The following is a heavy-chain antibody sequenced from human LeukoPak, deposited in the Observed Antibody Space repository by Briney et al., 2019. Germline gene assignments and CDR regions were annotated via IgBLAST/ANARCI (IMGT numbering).Heavy chain of an antibody. V-gene: IGHV3-30*14. CDR3: ARVYYGSGSYYNPVRYFDY. Sequence: GGSLRLSCAASGFTFSSYAMHWVRQAPGKGLEWVAVISYDGSNKYYADSVKGRFTISRDNSKNTLYLQMNSLRAEDTAVYYCARVYYGSGSYYNPVRYFDYWGQGTLVTVSS. D-gene: IGHD3-10*01. CDR1: GFTFSSYA. CDR2: ISYDGSNK. J-gene: IGHJ4*02.